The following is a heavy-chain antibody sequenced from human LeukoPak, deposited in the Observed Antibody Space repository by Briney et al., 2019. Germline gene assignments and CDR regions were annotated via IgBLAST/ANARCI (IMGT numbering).Heavy chain of an antibody. V-gene: IGHV4-38-2*02. J-gene: IGHJ4*02. CDR3: ASMGIAVAGFDY. D-gene: IGHD6-19*01. CDR1: GYSISSGYY. CDR2: VWHSGST. Sequence: PSETLSLTCTVSGYSISSGYYWGWIRQPPGKGLEWIGSVWHSGSTYYNPSLKSRVTISVDTSKNQFSLKLSSVTAADTAVYYCASMGIAVAGFDYWGQGTLVTVSS.